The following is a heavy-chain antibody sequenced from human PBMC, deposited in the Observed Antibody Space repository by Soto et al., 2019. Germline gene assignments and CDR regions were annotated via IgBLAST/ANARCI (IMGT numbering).Heavy chain of an antibody. CDR1: GGSISSGGYY. CDR3: ATPVVFSQPLPESDY. D-gene: IGHD2-2*01. V-gene: IGHV4-31*03. Sequence: QVQLQESGPGLVKPSQTLSLTCTVSGGSISSGGYYWNWVRQHPGKGLEWIGYISYSGNTYYNPSLRSRVTISVDTSKNYFSLKLTSVTAADTAVYYWATPVVFSQPLPESDYGGQGTLVTVSS. J-gene: IGHJ4*02. CDR2: ISYSGNT.